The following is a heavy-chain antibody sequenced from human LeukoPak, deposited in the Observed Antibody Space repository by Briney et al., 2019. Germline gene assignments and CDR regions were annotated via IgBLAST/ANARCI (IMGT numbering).Heavy chain of an antibody. J-gene: IGHJ4*02. CDR1: GFTFSSYG. CDR2: ISYDGSNK. CDR3: AKKSGVKKITMVRGVIVFDY. D-gene: IGHD3-10*01. V-gene: IGHV3-30*18. Sequence: GGSLRLSCAASGFTFSSYGMHWVRQAPGKGLEWVAVISYDGSNKYYADSVKGRFTISRDNSKITLYLQMNSLRAEDTAVYYCAKKSGVKKITMVRGVIVFDYWGQGTLVTVSS.